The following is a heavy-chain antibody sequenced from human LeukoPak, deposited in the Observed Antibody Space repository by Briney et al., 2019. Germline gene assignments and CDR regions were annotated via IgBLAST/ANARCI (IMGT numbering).Heavy chain of an antibody. CDR2: ISYDGSNK. CDR3: TIGAYYYYGMDV. D-gene: IGHD3-3*01. CDR1: GFTFSSYG. J-gene: IGHJ6*02. V-gene: IGHV3-30*03. Sequence: GGSLRLSCAASGFTFSSYGMHWVRQAPGKGLEWVAVISYDGSNKYYADSVKGRFTISRDNSKNTLYLQMNSLSVEDTAVYYSTIGAYYYYGMDVWGQGTTVTVSS.